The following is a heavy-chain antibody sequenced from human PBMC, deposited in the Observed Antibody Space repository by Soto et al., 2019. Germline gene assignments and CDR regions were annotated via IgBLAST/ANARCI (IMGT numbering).Heavy chain of an antibody. V-gene: IGHV4-4*02. CDR1: GGSISISNW. CDR2: IYHSGST. J-gene: IGHJ4*02. D-gene: IGHD1-26*01. CDR3: ARGSGSYRYFDY. Sequence: SQTLCLSSALCGGSISISNWWSWFRQRPGKGLEWIGEIYHSGSTNYNPSLNSRVTISVDKSKNQLSLKLSSVTAADTAVYYCARGSGSYRYFDYWGQGTLVTVSS.